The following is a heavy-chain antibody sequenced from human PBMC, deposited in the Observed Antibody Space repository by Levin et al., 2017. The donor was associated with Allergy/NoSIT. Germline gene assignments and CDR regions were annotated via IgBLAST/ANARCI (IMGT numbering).Heavy chain of an antibody. CDR1: GYTFTGYY. Sequence: PGESLKISCKASGYTFTGYYMHWVRQAPGQGLEWMGWINPNSGGTNYAQKFQGRVTMTRDTSISTAYMELSRLRSDDTAVYYCASYGLSVLRDSSSWPDYWGQGTLVTVSS. CDR2: INPNSGGT. J-gene: IGHJ4*02. D-gene: IGHD6-13*01. CDR3: ASYGLSVLRDSSSWPDY. V-gene: IGHV1-2*02.